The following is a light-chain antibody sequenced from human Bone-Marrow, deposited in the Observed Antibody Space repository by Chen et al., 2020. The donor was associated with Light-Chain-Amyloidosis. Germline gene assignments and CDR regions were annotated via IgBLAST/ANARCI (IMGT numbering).Light chain of an antibody. J-gene: IGLJ3*02. CDR3: QVWDRSSDRPV. CDR2: DDS. Sequence: SYVLTQPSSVSLAPVQTARSACGGNNIGSTSVHWYQHTPGQAPLLVVYDDSDRPSGIPERLSGSNSGNTATLTISRVEAGDEADYYCQVWDRSSDRPVFGGGTKLTVL. V-gene: IGLV3-21*02. CDR1: NIGSTS.